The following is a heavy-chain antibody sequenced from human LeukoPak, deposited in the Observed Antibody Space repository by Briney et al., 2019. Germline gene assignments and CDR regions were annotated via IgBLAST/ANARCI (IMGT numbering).Heavy chain of an antibody. CDR1: GGSISSSSYY. V-gene: IGHV4-39*01. D-gene: IGHD2-15*01. CDR2: IYYSGST. Sequence: SETLSLTCTVFGGSISSSSYYWGWIRQPPGKGLEWIGSIYYSGSTYYNPSLKSRVTISVDTSKNQFSLKLSSVTAADTAVYYCARHESATLPDYWGQGTLVTVSS. CDR3: ARHESATLPDY. J-gene: IGHJ4*02.